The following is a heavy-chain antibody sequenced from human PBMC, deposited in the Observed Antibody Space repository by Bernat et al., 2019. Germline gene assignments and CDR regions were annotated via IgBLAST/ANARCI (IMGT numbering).Heavy chain of an antibody. Sequence: VQLVESGGGLVQPGGSLRLSCAASGFTFSNYAMHWVRQAPGKGLEWVAVISYDGSNTYYADSVKGRFTISRDNSKNTLYLQMNSLRAEDTAVYYCARDWGYQIYWGQGTLVTVSS. V-gene: IGHV3-30-3*01. CDR2: ISYDGSNT. CDR1: GFTFSNYA. CDR3: ARDWGYQIY. D-gene: IGHD3-16*01. J-gene: IGHJ4*02.